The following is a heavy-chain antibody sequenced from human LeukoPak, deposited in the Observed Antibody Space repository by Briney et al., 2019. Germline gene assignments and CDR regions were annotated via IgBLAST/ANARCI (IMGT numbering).Heavy chain of an antibody. J-gene: IGHJ5*02. CDR2: ISYDGSNK. V-gene: IGHV3-30-3*01. D-gene: IGHD2-21*01. CDR1: GFTFSSYA. CDR3: ARESISGVNDWGGNWFDP. Sequence: GGSLRLSCAASGFTFSSYAMHWVRQAPGKGLEWVAVISYDGSNKYYADSVTGRFTISRDNSKNKLYLQMNSLRAEDTALYYCARESISGVNDWGGNWFDPWGQGTLVTVSS.